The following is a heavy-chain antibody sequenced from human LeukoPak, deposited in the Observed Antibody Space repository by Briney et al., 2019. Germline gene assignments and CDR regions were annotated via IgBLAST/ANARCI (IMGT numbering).Heavy chain of an antibody. D-gene: IGHD3-10*01. CDR2: IYYSGST. Sequence: SETLSLTCTVSGGSISSYYWSWIRQPPGKGLEWIGYIYYSGSTNYNPSLKSRVTISVDTSKNQFSLKLSSVTAADTAVYYCARAVVGFGELDDPYYFDYWGQGTLVTVSS. J-gene: IGHJ4*02. CDR3: ARAVVGFGELDDPYYFDY. CDR1: GGSISSYY. V-gene: IGHV4-59*01.